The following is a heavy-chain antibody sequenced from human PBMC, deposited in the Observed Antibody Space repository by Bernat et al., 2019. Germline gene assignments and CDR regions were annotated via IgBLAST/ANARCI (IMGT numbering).Heavy chain of an antibody. Sequence: QVQLVESGGGVVQPGRSLRLSCAASGFTFSSYAMHWVRQAPGKGLEWVAVISYDGSNKYYADSVKGRFTISRDNSKNTLYLQMNSLRAEDTAVYYCAREDYLGYFEYWGQGTLVTVSS. CDR3: AREDYLGYFEY. CDR1: GFTFSSYA. D-gene: IGHD3-16*01. V-gene: IGHV3-30-3*01. J-gene: IGHJ4*02. CDR2: ISYDGSNK.